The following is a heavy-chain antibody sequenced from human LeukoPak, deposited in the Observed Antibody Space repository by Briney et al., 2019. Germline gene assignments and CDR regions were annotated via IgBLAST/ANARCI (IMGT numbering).Heavy chain of an antibody. Sequence: ASVKVSCKASGYTFTGYYMHWVRQAPGQGLEWMGWINPNSGGTNYAQKFQGRVTMTRDTSISTAYMELSRLRSDDTAVYYCAXXXXXYDFDYYYGMDVWGQGTTVTDSS. CDR3: AXXXXXYDFDYYYGMDV. J-gene: IGHJ6*02. CDR2: INPNSGGT. D-gene: IGHD3-3*01. V-gene: IGHV1-2*02. CDR1: GYTFTGYY.